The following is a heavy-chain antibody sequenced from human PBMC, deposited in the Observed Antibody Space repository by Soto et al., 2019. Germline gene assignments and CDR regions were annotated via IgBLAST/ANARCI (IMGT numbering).Heavy chain of an antibody. V-gene: IGHV3-74*01. J-gene: IGHJ4*02. CDR3: ARGGATGVDY. Sequence: PGESLKISCTASGFTFNNKWMHWVRQAPGKGLVWLSRIDGAAATTNYADSVKGRFTISRDNAKNIVFLHVNGLTDEDTAVYYCARGGATGVDYWGQGTLVTVSS. CDR2: IDGAAATT. D-gene: IGHD1-26*01. CDR1: GFTFNNKW.